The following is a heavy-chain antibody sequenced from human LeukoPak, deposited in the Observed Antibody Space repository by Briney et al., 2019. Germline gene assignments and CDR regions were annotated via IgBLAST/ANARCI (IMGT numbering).Heavy chain of an antibody. CDR1: GFTFGNYN. CDR3: ARVRLRATYYYYYMDV. CDR2: ISSSSAI. V-gene: IGHV3-48*01. D-gene: IGHD1-26*01. J-gene: IGHJ6*03. Sequence: PGGSLRLSCAASGFTFGNYNFIWVRQAPGKGPEWVSYISSSSAIHYADSVKGRFTISRDNAKNSLYLQMNSLRAEDTAVYYCARVRLRATYYYYYMDVWGKGTTVTVSS.